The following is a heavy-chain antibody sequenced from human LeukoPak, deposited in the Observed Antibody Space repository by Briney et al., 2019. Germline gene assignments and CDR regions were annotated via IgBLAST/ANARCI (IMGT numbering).Heavy chain of an antibody. V-gene: IGHV4-34*01. CDR2: INHSGST. CDR3: ARPVSSYYYMDV. CDR1: GGSFSGYY. D-gene: IGHD3-16*01. J-gene: IGHJ6*03. Sequence: SETLSLTCAVYGGSFSGYYWSWIRQPPGKGLEWIGEINHSGSTNYNPSLKSRVTISVDTSKNQFSLKLSSVTAADTAEYYCARPVSSYYYMDVWGKGTTVTVSS.